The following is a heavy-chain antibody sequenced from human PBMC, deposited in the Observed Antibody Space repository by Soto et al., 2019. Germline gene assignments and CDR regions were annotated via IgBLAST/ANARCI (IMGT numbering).Heavy chain of an antibody. CDR3: VKVLARGVGVPRFYFDS. Sequence: PGGSLRLSCAASGFTFSNSWMHWVRQVSGKGLEWVPRINADGTSTSYADSVKGRFTISRDNAKNTLYLHVNSLRAEDTAVYYCVKVLARGVGVPRFYFDSWGQGALVTAPQ. CDR2: INADGTST. CDR1: GFTFSNSW. V-gene: IGHV3-74*01. J-gene: IGHJ4*02. D-gene: IGHD2-2*01.